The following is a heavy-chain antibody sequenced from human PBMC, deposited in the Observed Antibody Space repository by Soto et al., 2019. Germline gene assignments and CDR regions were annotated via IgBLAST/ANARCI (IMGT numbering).Heavy chain of an antibody. J-gene: IGHJ4*02. D-gene: IGHD1-1*01. CDR1: GFTFSDAW. V-gene: IGHV3-15*01. CDR2: IKNKADGETT. Sequence: PGGSLRLSCAASGFTFSDAWMNWVRQVPGKGLEWVARIKNKADGETTDYSAPVRARFTVSRDDSKNILYLQMDNLETEDTAVYFCSTDGSRGYWGQGTRVTVSS. CDR3: STDGSRGY.